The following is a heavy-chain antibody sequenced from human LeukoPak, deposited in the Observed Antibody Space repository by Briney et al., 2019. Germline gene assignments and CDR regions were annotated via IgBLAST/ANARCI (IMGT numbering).Heavy chain of an antibody. CDR2: IVVGSGNT. D-gene: IGHD6-19*01. V-gene: IGHV1-58*02. J-gene: IGHJ4*02. CDR1: GFTFTSSA. Sequence: ASVKVSCKASGFTFTSSAMQWVRQARGQRLEWMGWIVVGSGNTNYAQKFQERVTITRDMSTSTAYMELSSLRSEDTAVYYCAAEVSSGRYGLDYWGQGTLVTVSS. CDR3: AAEVSSGRYGLDY.